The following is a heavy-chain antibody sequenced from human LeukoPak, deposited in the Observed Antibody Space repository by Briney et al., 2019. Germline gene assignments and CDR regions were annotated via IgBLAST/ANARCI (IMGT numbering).Heavy chain of an antibody. Sequence: ASVKVSCKASGYTFTSYGISRVRQAPEQGGEWMGWISAYNGNTNYAQKLQGRATMTTDTSTSTAYMVLRSLRSDDTAEYCFARVRKYGSGSYLDYWGQGTLVTVSS. CDR1: GYTFTSYG. V-gene: IGHV1-18*01. D-gene: IGHD3-10*01. CDR2: ISAYNGNT. CDR3: ARVRKYGSGSYLDY. J-gene: IGHJ4*02.